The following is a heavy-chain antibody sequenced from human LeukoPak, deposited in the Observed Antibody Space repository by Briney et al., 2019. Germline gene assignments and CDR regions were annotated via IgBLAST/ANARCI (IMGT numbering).Heavy chain of an antibody. Sequence: PSETLSLTCTVSGGSISSYYWSWIRQPAGKGLEWIGRIYTSGSTNYNPSLKSRVTMSVDTSKNQFSLKLSSVTAADTAVYYCARDSVDIVATIFGAGALDIWGQGTMVTVSS. CDR2: IYTSGST. CDR3: ARDSVDIVATIFGAGALDI. V-gene: IGHV4-4*07. D-gene: IGHD5-12*01. J-gene: IGHJ3*02. CDR1: GGSISSYY.